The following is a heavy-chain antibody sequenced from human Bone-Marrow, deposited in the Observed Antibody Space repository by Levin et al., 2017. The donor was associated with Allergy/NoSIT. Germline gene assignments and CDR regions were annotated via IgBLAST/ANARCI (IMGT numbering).Heavy chain of an antibody. CDR2: IRTYNGDT. CDR1: GYTFTNYG. J-gene: IGHJ4*02. CDR3: VRDAEGFDF. Sequence: GGSLRLSCKASGYTFTNYGIIWVRQAPGQELEWMGWIRTYNGDTKYPQKIQGRVTLTSDTSTTTAFMELTSLTPDDTAVYFCVRDAEGFDFWGQGTLVTVSS. V-gene: IGHV1-18*01.